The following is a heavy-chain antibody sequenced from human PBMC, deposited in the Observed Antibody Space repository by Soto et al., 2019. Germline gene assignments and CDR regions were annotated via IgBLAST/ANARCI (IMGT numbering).Heavy chain of an antibody. CDR1: GCSISRYY. J-gene: IGHJ4*02. V-gene: IGHV4-59*01. CDR2: IYYSGST. CDR3: ARSTVRRWLQSYYFDY. Sequence: SETLALTCTVSGCSISRYYWSWIRQHPGKGLEWIGYIYYSGSTNYNPSLKSRVTISVDTSKNQFSLKLSSVTAADTAVYYCARSTVRRWLQSYYFDYWGQGTLVTVSS. D-gene: IGHD4-17*01.